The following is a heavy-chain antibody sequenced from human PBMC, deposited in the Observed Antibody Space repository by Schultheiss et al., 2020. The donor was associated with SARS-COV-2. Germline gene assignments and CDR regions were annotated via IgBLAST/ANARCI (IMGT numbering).Heavy chain of an antibody. CDR3: ARDQGYYGSGSYYQHY. V-gene: IGHV3-48*01. Sequence: GGSLRLSCAASGFTFSSYAMHWVRQAPGKGLEWVSYISSSSSTIYYADSVKGRFTISRDNAKNSLYLQMNSLRAEDTAVYYCARDQGYYGSGSYYQHYWGQGTLVTVSS. D-gene: IGHD3-10*01. CDR1: GFTFSSYA. CDR2: ISSSSSTI. J-gene: IGHJ4*02.